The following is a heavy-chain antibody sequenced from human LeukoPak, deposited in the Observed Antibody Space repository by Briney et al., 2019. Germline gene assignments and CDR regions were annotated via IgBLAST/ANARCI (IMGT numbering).Heavy chain of an antibody. V-gene: IGHV3-48*03. CDR3: ARDNMGGGWVVAAYVDAFDI. Sequence: PGGSLRLSCAASGFTFSSYEMNWVRQAPGKGLEWVSYISSSGSTIYYADSVKGRFTISRDNAKNSLYLQMNSLRAEDTAVYYCARDNMGGGWVVAAYVDAFDIWGQGTMVTVSS. J-gene: IGHJ3*02. CDR2: ISSSGSTI. D-gene: IGHD2-15*01. CDR1: GFTFSSYE.